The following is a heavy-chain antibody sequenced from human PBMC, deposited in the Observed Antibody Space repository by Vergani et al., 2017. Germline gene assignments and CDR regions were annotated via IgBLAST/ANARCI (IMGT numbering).Heavy chain of an antibody. D-gene: IGHD2-2*01. CDR1: GGSFSGYY. CDR2: INHSGST. J-gene: IGHJ3*02. CDR3: ARGKASAFDI. V-gene: IGHV4-34*01. Sequence: QVQLQQWGAGLLKPSETLSLTCAVYGGSFSGYYWSWIRQPPGKGLEWIGEINHSGSTNYNPSLKSRVTISVDTSKNQFSLKLSSVTAADTAVYYCARGKASAFDIWGQGTMVTVSS.